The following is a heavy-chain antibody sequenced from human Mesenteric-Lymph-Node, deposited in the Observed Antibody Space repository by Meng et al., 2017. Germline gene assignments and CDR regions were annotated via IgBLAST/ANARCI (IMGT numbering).Heavy chain of an antibody. V-gene: IGHV3-23*01. CDR3: AKDFTMVRGVGNYYFDY. Sequence: GGSLRLSCAASGFTFSSYAMSWVRQAPGKGLEWVSAISGSGGSTYYADSVKGRFTISRDNSKNTLYLQMNSLRAEATAVYYCAKDFTMVRGVGNYYFDYWGQGTLVTVSS. D-gene: IGHD3-10*01. CDR1: GFTFSSYA. J-gene: IGHJ4*02. CDR2: ISGSGGST.